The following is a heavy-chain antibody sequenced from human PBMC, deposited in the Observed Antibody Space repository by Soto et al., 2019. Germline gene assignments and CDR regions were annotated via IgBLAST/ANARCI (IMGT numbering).Heavy chain of an antibody. Sequence: QVQLQQWGAGLLKPSGTLSLTCAVYGGSFSGYYWSWIRQPPGKGLEWIGEINHSGSTNYNPSLKSRVTISVDTSKNQFSLKLSSVTAADTAVYYCARATGLRWNFDYWGQGTLVTVSS. V-gene: IGHV4-34*01. CDR2: INHSGST. CDR3: ARATGLRWNFDY. CDR1: GGSFSGYY. D-gene: IGHD4-17*01. J-gene: IGHJ4*02.